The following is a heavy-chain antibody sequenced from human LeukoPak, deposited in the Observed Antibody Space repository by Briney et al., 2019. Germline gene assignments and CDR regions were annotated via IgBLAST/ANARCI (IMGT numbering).Heavy chain of an antibody. Sequence: GGSLRLSCAASGFTFSSYAMSWVRAAPGEGLEWVSAISGGGGTTYYADSVRRRFTISRDNYKNTLYLQMNSLSADDTAVHYCARDDRQFQYFDYWGQGTLVTVSS. D-gene: IGHD4-11*01. CDR3: ARDDRQFQYFDY. CDR2: ISGGGGTT. J-gene: IGHJ4*02. V-gene: IGHV3-23*01. CDR1: GFTFSSYA.